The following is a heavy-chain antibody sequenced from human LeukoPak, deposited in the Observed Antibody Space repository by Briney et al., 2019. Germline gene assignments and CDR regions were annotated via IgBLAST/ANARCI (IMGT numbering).Heavy chain of an antibody. CDR2: IRYDGSNK. D-gene: IGHD6-13*01. V-gene: IGHV3-30*02. CDR1: GFTFSSFG. J-gene: IGHJ4*02. CDR3: ARRSSSWYAFDY. Sequence: PGGSLRLSCAASGFTFSSFGMHWVRQAPGKGLEWVAFIRYDGSNKYYADSVKGRFTISRDNSKNTLYLQMDSLRPEDMAVYYCARRSSSWYAFDYWGQGTLVTVSS.